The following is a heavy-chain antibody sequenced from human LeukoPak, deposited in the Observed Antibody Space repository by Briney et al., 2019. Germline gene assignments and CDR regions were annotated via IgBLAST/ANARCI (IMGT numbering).Heavy chain of an antibody. J-gene: IGHJ4*02. CDR1: GFTFCGYW. CDR3: ARAYSPDY. Sequence: AGSLTLSCEASGFTFCGYWMVWLRQAQAKELVWVSRINTDRSSTSYADSVKGRFTISRDNAKNTLYLQMNSLRAEDTAVYFCARAYSPDYWGQGTLVTVSS. V-gene: IGHV3-74*01. CDR2: INTDRSST. D-gene: IGHD4-11*01.